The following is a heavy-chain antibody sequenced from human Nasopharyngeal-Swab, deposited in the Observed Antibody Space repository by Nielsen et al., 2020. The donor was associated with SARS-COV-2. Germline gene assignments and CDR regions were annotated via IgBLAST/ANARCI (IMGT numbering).Heavy chain of an antibody. CDR2: IYYSGST. CDR3: ARDIGTPAYPRYYYYGMDV. J-gene: IGHJ6*02. V-gene: IGHV4-59*12. Sequence: RQAPGKRLEWIGYIYYSGSTNYNPSLKSRVTISVDTSKNQFSLKLSSVTAADTAVYYCARDIGTPAYPRYYYYGMDVWGQGTTVTVSS. D-gene: IGHD1-1*01.